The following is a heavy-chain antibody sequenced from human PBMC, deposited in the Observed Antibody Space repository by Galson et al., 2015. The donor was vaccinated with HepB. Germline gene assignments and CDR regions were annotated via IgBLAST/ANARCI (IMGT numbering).Heavy chain of an antibody. CDR3: ARGYYDSSGPYNYYYYGMDV. CDR1: GYTFTSYG. D-gene: IGHD3-22*01. V-gene: IGHV1-18*01. Sequence: CKASGYTFTSYGISWVRQAPGQGLKWMGWISTYNGDTNYAQKLQGRVTMTTDTSTSTAYMELRSLRSDDTAVYYCARGYYDSSGPYNYYYYGMDVWGQGTTVTVSS. CDR2: ISTYNGDT. J-gene: IGHJ6*02.